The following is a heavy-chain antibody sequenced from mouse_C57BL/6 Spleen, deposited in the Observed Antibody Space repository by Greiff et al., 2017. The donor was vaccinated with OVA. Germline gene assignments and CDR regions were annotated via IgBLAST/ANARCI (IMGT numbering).Heavy chain of an antibody. CDR3: ARSGARYWYFDV. CDR1: GYTFTSYW. D-gene: IGHD3-1*01. J-gene: IGHJ1*03. CDR2: IDPSDSYT. V-gene: IGHV1-59*01. Sequence: QVQLQQPGAELVRPGTSVKLSCKASGYTFTSYWMHWVKQRPGQGLEWIGVIDPSDSYTNYNQKFKGKATLTVDTSSSTAYMQLSSLTSEDSAVYYGARSGARYWYFDVWGTGTTVTVSS.